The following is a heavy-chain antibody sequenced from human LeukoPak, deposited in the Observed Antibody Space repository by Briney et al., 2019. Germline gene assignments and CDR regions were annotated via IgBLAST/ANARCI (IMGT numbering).Heavy chain of an antibody. Sequence: GGSLRLSCAASGFTFDDYGMSWVRQAPGKGLEWVSGINWNGGSTGYADSVKGRFTISRDNAKNSLYLQMNSLRAEDTALYYCARQVGIAVAAYYYYMDVWGKGTTVTVSS. CDR1: GFTFDDYG. V-gene: IGHV3-20*04. D-gene: IGHD6-19*01. CDR2: INWNGGST. CDR3: ARQVGIAVAAYYYYMDV. J-gene: IGHJ6*03.